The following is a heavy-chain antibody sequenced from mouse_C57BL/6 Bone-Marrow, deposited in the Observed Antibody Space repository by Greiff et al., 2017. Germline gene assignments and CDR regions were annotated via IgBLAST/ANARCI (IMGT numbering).Heavy chain of an antibody. CDR1: GFTFTDYY. J-gene: IGHJ2*01. CDR3: ARWRDGPGDY. Sequence: EVQLVESGGGLVQPGGSLSLSCAASGFTFTDYYMSWVRQPPGKALEWLGFIRNKANGYTTEYSASVKGRFTISRDNFQSISYLQRKALRAEDRATDYWARWRDGPGDYWGQGTTLTVSA. D-gene: IGHD2-3*01. V-gene: IGHV7-3*01. CDR2: IRNKANGYTT.